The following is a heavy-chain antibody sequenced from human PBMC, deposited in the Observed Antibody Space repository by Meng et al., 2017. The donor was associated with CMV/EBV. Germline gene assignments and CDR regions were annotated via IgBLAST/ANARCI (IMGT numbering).Heavy chain of an antibody. V-gene: IGHV3-48*03. CDR2: ISSSGSTI. CDR3: ARSRELQGVYYYYGMDV. J-gene: IGHJ6*02. D-gene: IGHD1-7*01. Sequence: GESLKISCAASGFTFSSYEMNWVRQAPGKGLEWVSYISSSGSTIYYADSVKGRFTISRDNAKNSLYLQMNSLRAEDTVVYYCARSRELQGVYYYYGMDVWGQGTTVTVSS. CDR1: GFTFSSYE.